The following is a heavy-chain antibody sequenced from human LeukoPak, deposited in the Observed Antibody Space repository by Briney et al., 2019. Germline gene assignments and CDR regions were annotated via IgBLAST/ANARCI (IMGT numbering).Heavy chain of an antibody. V-gene: IGHV1-18*01. CDR3: ARDGTTGAPRYYGMDV. CDR2: ISAYNGNT. CDR1: GYTFTSYG. J-gene: IGHJ6*02. Sequence: ASVKVSCKASGYTFTSYGISWVRQAPGQGLEWMGWISAYNGNTNYAQKLQGRVTMTTDTSTSTAYMELRSLRSDDTAVYYCARDGTTGAPRYYGMDVWGQGTTVTVSS. D-gene: IGHD1-7*01.